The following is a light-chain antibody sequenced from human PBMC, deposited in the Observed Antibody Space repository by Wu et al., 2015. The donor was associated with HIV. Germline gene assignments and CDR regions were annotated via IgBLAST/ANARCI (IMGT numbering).Light chain of an antibody. CDR1: QDISND. V-gene: IGKV1-6*01. Sequence: AIQMTQSPFSLSASVGDRVTITCRASQDISNDLGWYQHKPGRAPKVLISAASTLQNGVPSRFSGSGSGTAFTLTISSLQPEDFATYYCLQNYHYPWTFGQGTKVEIK. J-gene: IGKJ1*01. CDR3: LQNYHYPWT. CDR2: AAS.